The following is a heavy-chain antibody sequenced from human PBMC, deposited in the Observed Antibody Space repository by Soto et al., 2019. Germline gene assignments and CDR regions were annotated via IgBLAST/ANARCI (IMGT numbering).Heavy chain of an antibody. V-gene: IGHV3-53*01. D-gene: IGHD6-13*01. CDR2: IYSGGST. J-gene: IGHJ4*02. CDR3: AKDLKYSSSWSHFDY. CDR1: GFTVSSNY. Sequence: PGGSLRLSCAASGFTVSSNYMSWVRQAPGKGLEWVSVIYSGGSTYYADSVKGRFTISRDNSKNTLYLQMNSLRAEDTAVYYCAKDLKYSSSWSHFDYWGQGTLVTVSS.